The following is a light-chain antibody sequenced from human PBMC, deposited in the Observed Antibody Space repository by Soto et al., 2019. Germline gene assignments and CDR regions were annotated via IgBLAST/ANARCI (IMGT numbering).Light chain of an antibody. CDR2: DDD. V-gene: IGLV1-51*01. J-gene: IGLJ1*01. CDR1: SSNIGGNS. CDR3: GSWESSLSAYV. Sequence: QSVLTQPPSVSAAPGQKVTISCSGSSSNIGGNSVSWYQQLPGTAPKLLIYDDDKRPSGIPDRFSGSKSGTSATLGITGFQTGDEDDYYCGSWESSLSAYVFATGTKV.